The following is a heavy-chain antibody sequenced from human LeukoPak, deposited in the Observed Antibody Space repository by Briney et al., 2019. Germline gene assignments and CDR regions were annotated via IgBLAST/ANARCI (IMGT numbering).Heavy chain of an antibody. CDR3: QRDRGSSGWYGDVFAI. CDR1: GGSISSYY. CDR2: IYYSGST. Sequence: KPSETLSLTCTVSGGSISSYYWSWLRQPPGKGLEWLGYIYYSGSTNYNPSLKSRVTISVDTSKNQFSLKLSSVTAADTAVYYCQRDRGSSGWYGDVFAIWGQGTMVTVSS. D-gene: IGHD6-19*01. V-gene: IGHV4-59*01. J-gene: IGHJ3*02.